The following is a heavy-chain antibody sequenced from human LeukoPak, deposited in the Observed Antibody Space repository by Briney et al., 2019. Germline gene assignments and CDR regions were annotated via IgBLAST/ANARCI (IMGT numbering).Heavy chain of an antibody. D-gene: IGHD3-22*01. Sequence: ASVKVSCKASGYTFTSYYMHWVRQAPGQGLEWMGIINPSGGSTSYAQKFQGRVTITADKSTSTAYMELSRLRSEDTAVYYCARRGPYYYDSAGPPTNYYYMDVWGKGTTVTVSS. CDR2: INPSGGST. V-gene: IGHV1-46*01. CDR3: ARRGPYYYDSAGPPTNYYYMDV. J-gene: IGHJ6*03. CDR1: GYTFTSYY.